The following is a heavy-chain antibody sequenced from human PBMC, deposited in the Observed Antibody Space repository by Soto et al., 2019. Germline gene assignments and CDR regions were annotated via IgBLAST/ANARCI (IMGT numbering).Heavy chain of an antibody. V-gene: IGHV4-59*01. CDR3: ARVKSGLGIGSLLDY. CDR2: IYYSGST. J-gene: IGHJ4*02. D-gene: IGHD7-27*01. Sequence: SETLSLTCTVSGGSISSYYWSWIRQPPGKGLEWIGYIYYSGSTNYNPSLKSRVTISVDTSKNQFSLKLSSVTAADTAVYYCARVKSGLGIGSLLDYWGQGTLVTVSS. CDR1: GGSISSYY.